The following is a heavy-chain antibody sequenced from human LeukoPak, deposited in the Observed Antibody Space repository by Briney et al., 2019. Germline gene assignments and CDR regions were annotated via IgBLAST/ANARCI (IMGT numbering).Heavy chain of an antibody. CDR2: ISPGGGTT. D-gene: IGHD6-13*01. Sequence: GGSLRLSCAVSGFAFGSEAMSWVRQSPARGLEWVASISPGGGTTYYADYVKGRFTISRDNSKNSLFVQMNSLRAEDTAVYYCARAPSHSPYNFYYVDVWGKGTTVTVSS. J-gene: IGHJ6*03. CDR3: ARAPSHSPYNFYYVDV. CDR1: GFAFGSEA. V-gene: IGHV3-23*01.